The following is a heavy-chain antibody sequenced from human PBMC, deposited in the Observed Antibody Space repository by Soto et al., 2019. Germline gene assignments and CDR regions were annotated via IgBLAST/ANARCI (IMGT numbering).Heavy chain of an antibody. CDR2: IYHSGST. J-gene: IGHJ6*02. D-gene: IGHD1-1*01. Sequence: QLQLQESGSGLVKPSQTLSLTCAVPGGSISSGGYSWSWIRQPPGKGLEWIGYIYHSGSTYYNPSLKIRVPIPVDRFKIPLDLTMSSVTPAETAVYYGHARGHLPTTGTGEYYYYGMDVWGQGTPVTVSS. V-gene: IGHV4-30-2*01. CDR1: GGSISSGGYS. CDR3: HARGHLPTTGTGEYYYYGMDV.